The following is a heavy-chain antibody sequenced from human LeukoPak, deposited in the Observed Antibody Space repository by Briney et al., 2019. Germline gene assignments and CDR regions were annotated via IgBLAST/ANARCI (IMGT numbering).Heavy chain of an antibody. CDR3: AKDGGIAARPSAFDI. Sequence: PGGSLRLSCAASGFTFSSYSMNWVRQAPGKGLEWVSAISGSGGSTYYADSVKGRFTISRDNSKNTLYLQMNSLRAEDTAVYYCAKDGGIAARPSAFDIWGQGTMVTVSS. CDR2: ISGSGGST. D-gene: IGHD6-6*01. J-gene: IGHJ3*02. CDR1: GFTFSSYS. V-gene: IGHV3-23*01.